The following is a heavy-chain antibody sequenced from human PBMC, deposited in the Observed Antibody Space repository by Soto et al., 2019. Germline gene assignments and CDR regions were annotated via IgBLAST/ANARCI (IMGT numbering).Heavy chain of an antibody. CDR2: IYYSGST. CDR1: GGSISSGGYY. CDR3: ASWYCSSTSCYGLEYFQH. V-gene: IGHV4-31*03. Sequence: PSETLSLTCTVSGGSISSGGYYWSWIRQHPGKGLEWIGYIYYSGSTYYNPSLKSRVIISAETSKNQFSLKLSSVTAADTAVYYCASWYCSSTSCYGLEYFQHWGQGTLVTVS. D-gene: IGHD2-2*01. J-gene: IGHJ1*01.